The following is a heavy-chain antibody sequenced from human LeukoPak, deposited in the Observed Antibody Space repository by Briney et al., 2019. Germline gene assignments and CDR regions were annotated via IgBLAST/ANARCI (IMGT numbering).Heavy chain of an antibody. CDR2: INHSGST. V-gene: IGHV4-34*01. Sequence: SETLSLTCAVYGGSFSGYYWSWIRQPPGKGLEWIGEINHSGSTNYNPSHKSRVTISVDTSKNQFSLKLSSVTAADTAVYYCARLGCSSTSCYTSNWFDPWGQGTLVTVSS. D-gene: IGHD2-2*02. CDR1: GGSFSGYY. J-gene: IGHJ5*02. CDR3: ARLGCSSTSCYTSNWFDP.